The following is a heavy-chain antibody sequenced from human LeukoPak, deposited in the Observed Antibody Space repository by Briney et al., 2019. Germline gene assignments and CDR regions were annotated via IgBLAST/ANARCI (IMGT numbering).Heavy chain of an antibody. CDR3: ARADYGDYLFDY. V-gene: IGHV3-66*01. CDR1: GXTVSTNY. J-gene: IGHJ4*02. Sequence: GGSLRLSCAASGXTVSTNYMSWVRQAPGKGLEWVSVIYSGGSTYYADSVKGRSTISRDSSKNTLYLQMNSLRAEDTAVYYCARADYGDYLFDYWGQGTLVTVSS. D-gene: IGHD4-17*01. CDR2: IYSGGST.